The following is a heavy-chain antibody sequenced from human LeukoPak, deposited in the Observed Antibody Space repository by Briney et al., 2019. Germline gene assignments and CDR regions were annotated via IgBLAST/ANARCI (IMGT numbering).Heavy chain of an antibody. CDR3: ARGGLVRVYDNSAYYGHE. V-gene: IGHV1-46*01. CDR2: INPSGGST. J-gene: IGHJ4*02. Sequence: VASVKVSCKASGYTFTSYYMHWVRQAPGQGLEWMGIINPSGGSTSYAQKFQGRATMTRDMSTSTVYMELSSLRSEDTAIYYCARGGLVRVYDNSAYYGHEWGQGTLVTVSS. D-gene: IGHD3-22*01. CDR1: GYTFTSYY.